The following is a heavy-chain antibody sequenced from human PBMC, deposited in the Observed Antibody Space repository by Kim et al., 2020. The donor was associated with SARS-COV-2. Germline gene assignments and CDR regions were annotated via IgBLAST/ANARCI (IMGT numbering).Heavy chain of an antibody. Sequence: DSVKGRFTHSRDTSKNTLYLQRNSLSAEEPAVYYCARGLSGSYYGSFDYWGQGTLVTVSS. V-gene: IGHV3-30*01. CDR3: ARGLSGSYYGSFDY. D-gene: IGHD1-26*01. J-gene: IGHJ4*02.